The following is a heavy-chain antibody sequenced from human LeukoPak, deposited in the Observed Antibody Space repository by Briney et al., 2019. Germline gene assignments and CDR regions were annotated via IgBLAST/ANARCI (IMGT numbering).Heavy chain of an antibody. Sequence: GGSLRLSCAASGFTFSSYAMSWVRQAPGKGLEWVSATSGSGGSTYYADSVKGRFTISRDNSKNTLYLQMNSLRAEDTAVYYCAKVPPGYSSGWFYGFDYWGQGTLVTVSS. CDR2: TSGSGGST. D-gene: IGHD6-19*01. CDR3: AKVPPGYSSGWFYGFDY. V-gene: IGHV3-23*01. CDR1: GFTFSSYA. J-gene: IGHJ4*02.